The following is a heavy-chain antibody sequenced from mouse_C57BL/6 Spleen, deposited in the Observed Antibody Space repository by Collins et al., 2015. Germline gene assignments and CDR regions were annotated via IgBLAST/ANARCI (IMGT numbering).Heavy chain of an antibody. CDR3: ATPRYYGSGFDY. V-gene: IGHV1-52*01. D-gene: IGHD1-1*01. J-gene: IGHJ2*01. CDR2: IDPSDSET. CDR1: GYTXTSYW. Sequence: QVQLRQPGAELVRPGSSVKLSCKASGYTXTSYWMHWVKQRPIQGLEWIGNIDPSDSETHYNQKFKDKATLTVDKSSSTAYMQLSSLTSEDSAVYYCATPRYYGSGFDYWGQGTTLTVSS.